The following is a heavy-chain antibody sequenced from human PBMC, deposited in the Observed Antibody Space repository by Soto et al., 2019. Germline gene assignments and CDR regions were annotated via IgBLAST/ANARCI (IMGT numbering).Heavy chain of an antibody. CDR2: MNPNSGNT. D-gene: IGHD3-3*01. CDR3: ARGITIFGVVPV. V-gene: IGHV1-8*01. CDR1: GYTFTSYD. J-gene: IGHJ4*02. Sequence: ASVKVSCKASGYTFTSYDITWVRQATGQGLERMGWMNPNSGNTGYAQKFQGRVTMTRNTSISTAYMELSSLRSEDTAVYYCARGITIFGVVPVWGQGSLVTV.